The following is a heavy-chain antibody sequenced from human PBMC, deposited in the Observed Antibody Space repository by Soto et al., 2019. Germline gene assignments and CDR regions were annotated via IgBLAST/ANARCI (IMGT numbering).Heavy chain of an antibody. V-gene: IGHV3-48*03. D-gene: IGHD2-8*01. J-gene: IGHJ6*02. CDR2: ITGSGTTI. CDR3: ARDRGYYCKNGVCYNAYGMDV. CDR1: GFTFSSYE. Sequence: QTGGSLRLSCAASGFTFSSYEMNWVRQAPGKGLEWVSYITGSGTTIYYADSVKGRFTISRDNAKKSLYLQMNSLRAEDTAVYYCARDRGYYCKNGVCYNAYGMDVWGQGTTVTVSS.